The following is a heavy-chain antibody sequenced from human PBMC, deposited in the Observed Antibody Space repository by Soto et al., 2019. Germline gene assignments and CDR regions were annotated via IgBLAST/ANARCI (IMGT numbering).Heavy chain of an antibody. V-gene: IGHV1-18*01. Sequence: YAGGWGRQAKRQGLEWMGWTSVYNGNTKSEEKFQGRVTMTTDTSTSTAYMELRSLSSDDTALYYCAREGRITIIRGPLPFDSRRQGTLDT. D-gene: IGHD3-10*01. CDR1: YA. CDR2: TSVYNGNT. CDR3: AREGRITIIRGPLPFDS. J-gene: IGHJ4*02.